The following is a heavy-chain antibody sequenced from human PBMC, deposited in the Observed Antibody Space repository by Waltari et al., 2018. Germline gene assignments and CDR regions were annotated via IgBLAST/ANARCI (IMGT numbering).Heavy chain of an antibody. CDR1: GFSLSTRGHG. Sequence: QHTLTESGPTLVKPTQTLTLTCTFSGFSLSTRGHGLGLLRQPPGKALEWLALIYWNDDTRYTPSLKSRLTITKDTSKNQVVLTMTNMDPVDTATYCCAHSYKWLRSVDYWGQGTLVTVSS. D-gene: IGHD5-12*01. J-gene: IGHJ4*02. V-gene: IGHV2-5*01. CDR2: IYWNDDT. CDR3: AHSYKWLRSVDY.